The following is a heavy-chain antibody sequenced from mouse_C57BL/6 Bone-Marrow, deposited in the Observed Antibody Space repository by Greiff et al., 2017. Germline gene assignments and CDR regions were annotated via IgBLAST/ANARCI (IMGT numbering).Heavy chain of an antibody. CDR1: GYAFSSYW. J-gene: IGHJ3*01. CDR3: ARVGGYDYGGY. V-gene: IGHV1-80*01. D-gene: IGHD2-4*01. Sequence: LQQSGASVKISCKASGYAFSSYWMYWVKQRPGKGLEWIGQIYPGDGDTNYNGKFKGKATLTADKSSSTAYMQLSSLTSEDSAVYFCARVGGYDYGGYWGQGTLVTVSA. CDR2: IYPGDGDT.